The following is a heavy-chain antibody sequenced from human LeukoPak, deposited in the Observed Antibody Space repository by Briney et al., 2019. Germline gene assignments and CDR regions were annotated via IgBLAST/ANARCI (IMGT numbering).Heavy chain of an antibody. CDR3: VRMNRILPLDGLDY. D-gene: IGHD2-15*01. J-gene: IGHJ4*02. V-gene: IGHV3-7*01. CDR2: IKRDGSEK. CDR1: GFTFSDYW. Sequence: GSLRLSCAVSGFTFSDYWMSWVRQAPGKGLEWVANIKRDGSEKYYMDSVKGRFTISRDNAKNSLYLQIHSLRPEDTAVFYCVRMNRILPLDGLDYWGQGTLVTVSS.